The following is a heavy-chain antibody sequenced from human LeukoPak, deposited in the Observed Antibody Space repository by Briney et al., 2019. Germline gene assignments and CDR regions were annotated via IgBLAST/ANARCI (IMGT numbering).Heavy chain of an antibody. Sequence: GGSLRLSCAASGFTFSDNYMSWIRQAPGKGLEWVSYISSGNTIYYADSVKGRFTISRDNAKNSLYLQMNSLRPEDTAVYYCARDRRDSSGKFPNDAFDIWGQGTMVTVSS. V-gene: IGHV3-11*04. CDR2: ISSGNTI. CDR1: GFTFSDNY. D-gene: IGHD6-19*01. CDR3: ARDRRDSSGKFPNDAFDI. J-gene: IGHJ3*02.